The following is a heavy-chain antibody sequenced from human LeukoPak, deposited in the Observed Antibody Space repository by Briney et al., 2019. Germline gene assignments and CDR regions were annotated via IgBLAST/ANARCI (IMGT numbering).Heavy chain of an antibody. CDR3: ARRRKAYDSSGYYLYYFDY. D-gene: IGHD3-22*01. J-gene: IGHJ4*02. V-gene: IGHV5-10-1*01. CDR1: GYSFTSYW. Sequence: GESLKISCKGPGYSFTSYWISWVRQMPGKGLEWMGRIDPSDSYTNYSPSFQGHVTISADKSISTAYLQWSSLKASDTAMYYCARRRKAYDSSGYYLYYFDYWGQGTLVTVSS. CDR2: IDPSDSYT.